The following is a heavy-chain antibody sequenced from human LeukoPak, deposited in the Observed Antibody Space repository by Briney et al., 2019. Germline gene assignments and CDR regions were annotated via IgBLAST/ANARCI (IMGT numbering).Heavy chain of an antibody. D-gene: IGHD3-3*01. J-gene: IGHJ5*02. CDR2: IYHSGST. CDR1: GGSISSGGYY. Sequence: SETLSLTCTVSGGSISSGGYYWSWIRQPPGKGLEWIGYIYHSGSTYYNPSLKSRVTISVDRSKNQFSLKLSSVTAADTAVYYCARVTIYYDFWTPFDPWGQGTLVTVSS. CDR3: ARVTIYYDFWTPFDP. V-gene: IGHV4-30-2*01.